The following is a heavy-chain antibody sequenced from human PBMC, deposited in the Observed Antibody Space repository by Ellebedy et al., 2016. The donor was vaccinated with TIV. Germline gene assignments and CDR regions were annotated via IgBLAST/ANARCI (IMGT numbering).Heavy chain of an antibody. J-gene: IGHJ3*02. CDR1: GFTFSSYA. V-gene: IGHV3-23*01. CDR3: SKERTTGSYSTDVCDI. Sequence: GESLKISCAASGFTFSSYAMSWVRQAPGKGLEWVSTISSTGSRTYYADSVEGRFIISRDNSKNTVYLQMNSLRAEDTAVYYCSKERTTGSYSTDVCDIWGQGTMVTVSS. D-gene: IGHD1-26*01. CDR2: ISSTGSRT.